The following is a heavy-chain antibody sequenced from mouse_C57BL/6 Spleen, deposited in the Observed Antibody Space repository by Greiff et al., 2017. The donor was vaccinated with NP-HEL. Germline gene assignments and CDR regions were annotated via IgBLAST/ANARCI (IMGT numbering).Heavy chain of an antibody. Sequence: QVQLKESGAELVRPGTSVKVSCKASGYAFTNYLIEWVKQRPGQGLEWIGVINPGSGGTNYNEKFKGKATLTADKSSSTAYMQLSSLTSEDSAVYFCARGLLGGFAYWGQGTLVTVSA. J-gene: IGHJ3*01. CDR2: INPGSGGT. CDR3: ARGLLGGFAY. D-gene: IGHD2-3*01. V-gene: IGHV1-54*01. CDR1: GYAFTNYL.